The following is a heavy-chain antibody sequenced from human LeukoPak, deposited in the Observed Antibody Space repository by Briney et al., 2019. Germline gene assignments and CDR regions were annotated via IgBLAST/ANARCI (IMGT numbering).Heavy chain of an antibody. CDR2: LYWNDDK. Sequence: SGPTLVKPTQTLTLTCTFSGFSLSTSGVGVGWIRQPPGKALEWLALLYWNDDKRYSPSLKSRLTITKDTSKNQVVLTMTNMDPVDTATYYCAHFGAYYDSSGYINWFDPWGQGTLVTVSS. V-gene: IGHV2-5*01. D-gene: IGHD3-22*01. CDR1: GFSLSTSGVG. CDR3: AHFGAYYDSSGYINWFDP. J-gene: IGHJ5*02.